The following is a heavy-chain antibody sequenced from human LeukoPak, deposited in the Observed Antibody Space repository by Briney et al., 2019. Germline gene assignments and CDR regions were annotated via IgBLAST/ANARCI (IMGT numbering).Heavy chain of an antibody. J-gene: IGHJ6*03. CDR1: GFIFDDYA. V-gene: IGHV3-23*01. Sequence: QPGGSLRLSCAASGFIFDDYAMHWVRQAPGKGLEYVSVIRGGGGVRYYAASVKGRFTISRDNSKNTLYLQMNSLRAEDTAVYYCAKDSHYSSYYMDVWGKGTTVTVSS. CDR2: IRGGGGVR. CDR3: AKDSHYSSYYMDV.